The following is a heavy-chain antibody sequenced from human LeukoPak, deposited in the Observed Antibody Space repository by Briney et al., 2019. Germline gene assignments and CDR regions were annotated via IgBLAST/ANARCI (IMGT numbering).Heavy chain of an antibody. V-gene: IGHV4-39*07. CDR3: ARARMVRGALGKFDY. J-gene: IGHJ4*02. Sequence: PSETLSLTCTVSGGSISSSSYYWGWIRQPPGKGLEWIGSIYYSGSTYYNPSLKSRVTISVDTSKNQFSLKLSSVTAADTAVYYCARARMVRGALGKFDYWGQGTLVTVSS. CDR1: GGSISSSSYY. CDR2: IYYSGST. D-gene: IGHD3-10*01.